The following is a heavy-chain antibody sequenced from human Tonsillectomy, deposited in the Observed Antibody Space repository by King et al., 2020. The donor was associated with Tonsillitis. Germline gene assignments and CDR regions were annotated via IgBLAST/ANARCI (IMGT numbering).Heavy chain of an antibody. D-gene: IGHD1-1*01. CDR2: ISYDGSKK. CDR3: ARGKSDLDGRFYFDY. V-gene: IGHV3-33*05. J-gene: IGHJ4*02. Sequence: QLVQSGGGVVQPGRSLRLSCAASGFTFSNYDMHWVRQAPGKGLEGVAIISYDGSKKYYADSVKGRFTIYRDNSRKTLYLQMNSLRDEDKAAYSCARGKSDLDGRFYFDYWGQGTMVTVSS. CDR1: GFTFSNYD.